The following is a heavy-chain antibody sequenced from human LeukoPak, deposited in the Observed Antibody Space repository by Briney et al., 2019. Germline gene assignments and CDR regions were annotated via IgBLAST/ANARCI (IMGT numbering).Heavy chain of an antibody. Sequence: GASVKVSCKASGYTFTSYGISWVRQAPGQGLEWMGWISAYNGNTNYAQKLQGRVTMTTDTSTSTAYMGLRSLRSDDTAVYYCARGGSSYCSGGSCYPLPRPFDYWGQGTLVTVSS. CDR1: GYTFTSYG. D-gene: IGHD2-15*01. J-gene: IGHJ4*02. V-gene: IGHV1-18*01. CDR2: ISAYNGNT. CDR3: ARGGSSYCSGGSCYPLPRPFDY.